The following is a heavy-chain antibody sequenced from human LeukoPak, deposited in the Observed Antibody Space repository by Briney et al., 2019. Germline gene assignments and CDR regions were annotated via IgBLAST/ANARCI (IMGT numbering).Heavy chain of an antibody. D-gene: IGHD6-19*01. V-gene: IGHV1-18*01. CDR3: ARVHPYSSGWPYYYYGMDV. J-gene: IGHJ6*02. CDR2: ISAYNGNT. Sequence: GASVKVSCKASGYTFTSYGISWVRQAPGQGLEWMGWISAYNGNTNYAQKLQGRVTMTTDTSTSTAYMELRSLRSDDTAVYYCARVHPYSSGWPYYYYGMDVWGQGTTVTASS. CDR1: GYTFTSYG.